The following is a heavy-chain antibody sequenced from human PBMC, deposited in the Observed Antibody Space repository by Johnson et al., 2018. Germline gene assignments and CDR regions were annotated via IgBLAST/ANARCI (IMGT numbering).Heavy chain of an antibody. CDR1: GDSMETSTYY. CDR3: AKEDICFPHSFDV. V-gene: IGHV4-61*02. CDR2: IDASGST. Sequence: QVQLQESGPGLVKPSQTLSLSCSVSGDSMETSTYYWSWLRQPAGKRLEWIGRIDASGSTIYNPSLKSRVIISLDMSKNQFSLKLTSVTAADTALYYCAKEDICFPHSFDVWGPGTMVTVS. J-gene: IGHJ3*01.